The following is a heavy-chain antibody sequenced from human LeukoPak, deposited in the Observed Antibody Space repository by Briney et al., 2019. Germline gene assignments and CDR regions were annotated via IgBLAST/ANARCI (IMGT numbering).Heavy chain of an antibody. CDR1: GYSFTSYW. Sequence: GESLKISCKGSGYSFTSYWIGWVRQMPGKGLEWMGIIYPGDSDTRYSPSFQGQVTISADKSISSAYLQWSSLKASDTAMYYCARAYDLLGAYIDYWGQGTLVTVSS. D-gene: IGHD3-9*01. CDR3: ARAYDLLGAYIDY. V-gene: IGHV5-51*01. CDR2: IYPGDSDT. J-gene: IGHJ4*02.